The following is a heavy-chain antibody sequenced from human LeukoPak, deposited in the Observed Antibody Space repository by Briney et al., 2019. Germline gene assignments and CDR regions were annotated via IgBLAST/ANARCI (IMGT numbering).Heavy chain of an antibody. V-gene: IGHV4-4*02. D-gene: IGHD4-23*01. CDR2: IYHSGST. Sequence: SETLSLACAVSGGSISSSNWWSWVRQPPGKGLEWIGEIYHSGSTNYNPSLKSRVTISVDKSKNQFSLKLSFVTAADTAVYYCARAPYYGGRTPPNWFDPWGQGTLVTVSS. CDR1: GGSISSSNW. CDR3: ARAPYYGGRTPPNWFDP. J-gene: IGHJ5*02.